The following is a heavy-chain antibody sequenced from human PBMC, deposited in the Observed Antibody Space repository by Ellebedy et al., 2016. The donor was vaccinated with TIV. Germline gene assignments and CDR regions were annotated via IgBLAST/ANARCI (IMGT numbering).Heavy chain of an antibody. Sequence: GESLKISCAGSGFTFSSHTLIWVRQAPGKGLEWVSQISSSSSTILYADSVKGRFTISRDNAKSSLYLQMHSLRDKDTAVYYCARLRNGKMDWGQGTLVTVSS. CDR3: ARLRNGKMD. V-gene: IGHV3-48*02. CDR2: ISSSSSTI. J-gene: IGHJ4*02. CDR1: GFTFSSHT. D-gene: IGHD5-24*01.